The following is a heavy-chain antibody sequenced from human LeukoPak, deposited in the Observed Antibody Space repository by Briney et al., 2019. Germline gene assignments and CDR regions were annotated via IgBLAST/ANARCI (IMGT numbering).Heavy chain of an antibody. CDR2: IHPSGST. Sequence: SETLSLTCTVSGDSISSYYWSWIRQPAGKGLEWIGRIHPSGSTNYNPSLKSRVTLSVDTSKNQFSLKLSSVTAADTAVYYCASVVRGAFDYWGQGTLVTVSS. J-gene: IGHJ4*02. CDR3: ASVVRGAFDY. V-gene: IGHV4-4*07. D-gene: IGHD3-10*01. CDR1: GDSISSYY.